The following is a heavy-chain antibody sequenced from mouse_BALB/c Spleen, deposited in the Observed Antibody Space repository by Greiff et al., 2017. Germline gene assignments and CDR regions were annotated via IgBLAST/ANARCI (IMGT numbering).Heavy chain of an antibody. J-gene: IGHJ4*01. Sequence: VQLQESGPGLVAPSQSLSITCTVSGFSLTSYGVHWVRQPPGKGLEWLGVIWAGGSTNYNSALMSRLSISKDNSKSQVFLKMNSLQTDDTAMYYCARDQDGNYARDAMDYWGQGTSVTVSS. V-gene: IGHV2-9*02. CDR1: GFSLTSYG. CDR2: IWAGGST. CDR3: ARDQDGNYARDAMDY. D-gene: IGHD2-1*01.